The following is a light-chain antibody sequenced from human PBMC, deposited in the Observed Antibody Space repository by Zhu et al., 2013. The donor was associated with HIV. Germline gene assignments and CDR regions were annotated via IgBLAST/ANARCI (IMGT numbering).Light chain of an antibody. CDR2: GAS. V-gene: IGKV3-20*01. J-gene: IGKJ4*01. Sequence: EIVLTQSPGTLSLSPGERATLSCRASQRISSTYLAWYQQKPGQAPRLLIYGASTRATGIPDRFSGSGSGTDFTLTISRLEPEDFAVYYCQQFGSSPLTFGGGTNVEIK. CDR1: QRISSTY. CDR3: QQFGSSPLT.